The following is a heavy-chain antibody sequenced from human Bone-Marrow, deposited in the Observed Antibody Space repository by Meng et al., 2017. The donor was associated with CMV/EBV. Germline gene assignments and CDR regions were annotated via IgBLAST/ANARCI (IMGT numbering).Heavy chain of an antibody. CDR1: GGSISSYY. J-gene: IGHJ4*02. CDR2: ISHSGST. D-gene: IGHD4-11*01. CDR3: ARDYRQGADYYFDY. V-gene: IGHV4-59*01. Sequence: ESLKISCTVSGGSISSYYWSWIRQPPGKGLEWIGSISHSGSTNYNPSLKSRVTFSVDTSKNQFSLNLTSVTAADTAVYYCARDYRQGADYYFDYWGQGTLVTVSS.